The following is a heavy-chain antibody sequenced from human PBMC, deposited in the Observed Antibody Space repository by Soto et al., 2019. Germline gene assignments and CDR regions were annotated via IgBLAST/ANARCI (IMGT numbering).Heavy chain of an antibody. CDR1: GGSISSGGYY. CDR3: ARGGRYCISTSCYGTYNWFDP. V-gene: IGHV4-31*03. J-gene: IGHJ5*02. D-gene: IGHD2-2*01. Sequence: PSETLSLTCTVSGGSISSGGYYWSWIRQHPGKGLEWIGYIYYSGSTYYNPSLKSRVTISVDTSKNQFSLKLSSVTAADTAVYYCARGGRYCISTSCYGTYNWFDPWGQGTLVTV. CDR2: IYYSGST.